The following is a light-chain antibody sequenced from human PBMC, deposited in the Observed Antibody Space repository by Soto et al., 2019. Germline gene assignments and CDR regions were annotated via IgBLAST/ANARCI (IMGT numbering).Light chain of an antibody. V-gene: IGKV3-15*01. Sequence: EVVMTQSPATLSVSPGERATLSCRASRSVASNLAWYQHKPGQGPRLLLYGASTRASGIPARFSGSGSGTEFTLTISSLQPEDFAVYYCQQYNKWPLTFGGGTKVEF. CDR2: GAS. CDR3: QQYNKWPLT. J-gene: IGKJ4*01. CDR1: RSVASN.